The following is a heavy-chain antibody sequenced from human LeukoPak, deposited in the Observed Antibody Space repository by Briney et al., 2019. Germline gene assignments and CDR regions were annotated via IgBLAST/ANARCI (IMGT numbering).Heavy chain of an antibody. CDR1: GFTFDDYG. CDR3: ASGTIVGARGADN. J-gene: IGHJ4*02. D-gene: IGHD1-26*01. V-gene: IGHV3-20*04. CDR2: INWNGGST. Sequence: GGSLRLSCAASGFTFDDYGMSWVRQAPGKGLEWASGINWNGGSTGYADSVKGRFTISRDNAKNSLYLQMNSLRAEDTAVYYCASGTIVGARGADNWGQGTLVTVSS.